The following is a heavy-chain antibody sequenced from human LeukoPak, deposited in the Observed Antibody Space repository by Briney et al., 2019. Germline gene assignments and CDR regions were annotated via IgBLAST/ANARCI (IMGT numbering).Heavy chain of an antibody. CDR2: ISSSSSYI. J-gene: IGHJ4*02. CDR1: GFTFSSYS. V-gene: IGHV3-21*01. CDR3: ARGSMVRGVNSFFDY. D-gene: IGHD3-10*01. Sequence: GGSLRLSCAASGFTFSSYSMNWVRQAPGKGLEWVSSISSSSSYIYYADSVKGRFTISRDNAKNSLYLQMNSLRAEDTAVYYCARGSMVRGVNSFFDYWGQGTLVTVSS.